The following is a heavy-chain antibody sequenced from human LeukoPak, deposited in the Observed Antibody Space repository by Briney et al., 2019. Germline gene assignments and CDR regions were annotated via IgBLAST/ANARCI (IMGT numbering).Heavy chain of an antibody. CDR3: AKDVGGYYFTYWSGCFDH. J-gene: IGHJ4*02. CDR1: GFTFSSYA. CDR2: ISSGGGST. D-gene: IGHD3-10*01. Sequence: GGSLRLSCAGSGFTFSSYAMSWVRQAPGKGLEWVSGISSGGGSTYYADSVKGRFTISRDNSKNTLDLEMNSLRAEDTAVYYCAKDVGGYYFTYWSGCFDHWGQGTLVTVSS. V-gene: IGHV3-23*01.